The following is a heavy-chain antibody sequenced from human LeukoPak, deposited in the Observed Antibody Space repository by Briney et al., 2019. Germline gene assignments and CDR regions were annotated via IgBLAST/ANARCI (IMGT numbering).Heavy chain of an antibody. J-gene: IGHJ6*04. CDR2: IWYDGSNK. V-gene: IGHV3-33*01. CDR1: GFTFSSYG. Sequence: PGRSLRLSCAASGFTFSSYGMHWVRQAPGKGLEWVAVIWYDGSNKYYADSVKGRFTISRDNSKNTLYLQMNSLRAEDTAVYYCATQNGGCSGGSCYSRVNYCYYGMDVWGKGTTVTVSS. D-gene: IGHD2-15*01. CDR3: ATQNGGCSGGSCYSRVNYCYYGMDV.